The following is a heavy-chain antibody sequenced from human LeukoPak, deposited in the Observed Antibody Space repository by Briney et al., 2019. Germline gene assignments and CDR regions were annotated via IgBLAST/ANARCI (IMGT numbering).Heavy chain of an antibody. V-gene: IGHV3-21*01. Sequence: GGSLRLSCAASGFTFSSYSMNWVRQAPGKGLEWVSSISSSSSYIYYADSVKGRFTISRDNAKNSLYLQMNSLRAEDTAVYYCARVSHYGDYVFDYWGQGTLVTVSS. CDR2: ISSSSSYI. D-gene: IGHD4-17*01. CDR1: GFTFSSYS. CDR3: ARVSHYGDYVFDY. J-gene: IGHJ4*02.